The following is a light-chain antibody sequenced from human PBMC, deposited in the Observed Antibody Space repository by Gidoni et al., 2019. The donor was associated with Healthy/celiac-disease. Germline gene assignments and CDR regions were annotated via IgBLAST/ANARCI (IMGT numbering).Light chain of an antibody. V-gene: IGLV8-61*01. Sequence: QTVVTQEPSFSVSPGGTVTLTCGLSSGSVSTSYYPSWYQQTPGQAPRTLIYSTNTRSSGVPDRFSGSILGNKAALTITGAQADDESDYYCVLYMGSGNFPLFGGGTKLTVL. CDR2: STN. CDR1: SGSVSTSYY. J-gene: IGLJ2*01. CDR3: VLYMGSGNFPL.